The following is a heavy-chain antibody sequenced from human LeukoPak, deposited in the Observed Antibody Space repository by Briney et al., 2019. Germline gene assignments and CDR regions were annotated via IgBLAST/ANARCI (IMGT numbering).Heavy chain of an antibody. V-gene: IGHV3-48*01. Sequence: PGGSLRLSCAASGFTFSDYSMNWVRQAPGKGLEWISYISSSSNTIYYADSVKGRFTISRDNAKSALFLQMNSLRAEDTAVYCCARGLHLPDFLSPYWGQGTLVTVSS. CDR2: ISSSSNTI. J-gene: IGHJ4*02. CDR3: ARGLHLPDFLSPY. D-gene: IGHD1-14*01. CDR1: GFTFSDYS.